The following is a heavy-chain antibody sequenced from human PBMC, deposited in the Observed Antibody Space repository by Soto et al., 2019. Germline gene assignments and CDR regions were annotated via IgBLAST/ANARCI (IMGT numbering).Heavy chain of an antibody. J-gene: IGHJ5*02. Sequence: QITLKESGPTLVKPTQTLTLTCTFSGLSLSTSGEAVGWIRQPPGKALDWLALIYWDDDKRYNPTLKTRLTITIDTSKNHVVLTLTTMVPLDTSTYFCSHYVSTSPAGWFAPWGQGILVPVSS. CDR3: SHYVSTSPAGWFAP. D-gene: IGHD1-26*01. CDR2: IYWDDDK. V-gene: IGHV2-5*02. CDR1: GLSLSTSGEA.